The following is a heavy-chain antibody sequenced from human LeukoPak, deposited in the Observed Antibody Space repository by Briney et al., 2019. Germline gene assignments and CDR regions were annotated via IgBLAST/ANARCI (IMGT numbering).Heavy chain of an antibody. J-gene: IGHJ4*02. CDR2: ISSNGGST. CDR1: GFTFSSYP. CDR3: ASAYN. D-gene: IGHD1-14*01. Sequence: PGGSLRLSCAASGFTFSSYPMHWVRQAPGKGLEYVSAISSNGGSTYYANSVKGRFTISRDNSKNTLYLQMGSLRAEDMAVYYCASAYNWGQGTLVTVSS. V-gene: IGHV3-64*01.